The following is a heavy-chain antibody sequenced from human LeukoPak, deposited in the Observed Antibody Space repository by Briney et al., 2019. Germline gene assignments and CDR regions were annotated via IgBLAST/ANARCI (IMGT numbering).Heavy chain of an antibody. CDR3: ARRYSYGYVLGGFDP. CDR2: IYPGDSDT. V-gene: IGHV5-51*01. CDR1: GYSFTSYW. D-gene: IGHD5-18*01. J-gene: IGHJ5*02. Sequence: GESLKISCKGSGYSFTSYWIGWVRQMPGKGLEWMGIIYPGDSDTRYSPSFQGQVTISADKSISTAYLQWSSLKASDTAVYYCARRYSYGYVLGGFDPWGQGTLVTVSS.